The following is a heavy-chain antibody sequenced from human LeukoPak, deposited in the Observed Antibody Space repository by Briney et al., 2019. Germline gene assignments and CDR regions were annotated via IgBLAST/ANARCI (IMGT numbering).Heavy chain of an antibody. V-gene: IGHV1-3*01. CDR2: INAGNGNT. CDR3: ARGPNYYDSSGPVGP. CDR1: GYTFTSYA. J-gene: IGHJ5*02. D-gene: IGHD3-22*01. Sequence: ASVKVSCKASGYTFTSYAMHWVRQAPGQRLEWMGWINAGNGNTKYSQKFQGRVTITRDTSASTAYMELSGLRSEDTAVYYCARGPNYYDSSGPVGPWGQGTLVTVSS.